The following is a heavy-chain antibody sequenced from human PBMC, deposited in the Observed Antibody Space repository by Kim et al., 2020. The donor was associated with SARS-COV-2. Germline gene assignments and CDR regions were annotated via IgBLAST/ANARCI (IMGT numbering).Heavy chain of an antibody. V-gene: IGHV3-53*04. Sequence: GGSLRLSCAASGFTVSSNYMSWVRQAPGKGLEWVSVIYSGGSTYYADSVKGRFTISRHNSKNTLYLQMNSLRAEDTAVYYCARDVARIGSVLMDVWGQGTTVTVSS. CDR1: GFTVSSNY. J-gene: IGHJ6*02. CDR2: IYSGGST. CDR3: ARDVARIGSVLMDV. D-gene: IGHD3-10*01.